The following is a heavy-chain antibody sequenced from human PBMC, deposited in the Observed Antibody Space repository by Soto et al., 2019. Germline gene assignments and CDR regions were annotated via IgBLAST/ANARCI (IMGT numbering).Heavy chain of an antibody. Sequence: ASVKVSCKASGGTFSSYAISWVRQAPGQGLEWMGGIIPIFGTANYAQKFQGRVTITADESTSTAYMELSSLRSEDTAVYYCARGGYSRYGMDVWGQGTTVTVSS. J-gene: IGHJ6*02. V-gene: IGHV1-69*13. CDR1: GGTFSSYA. CDR3: ARGGYSRYGMDV. D-gene: IGHD2-21*01. CDR2: IIPIFGTA.